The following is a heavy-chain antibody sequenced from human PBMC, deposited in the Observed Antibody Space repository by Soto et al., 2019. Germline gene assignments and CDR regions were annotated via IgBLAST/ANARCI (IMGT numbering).Heavy chain of an antibody. Sequence: GGSLRLSCAASGFTFSGSAMHWVRQASGKGLEWVGRIRSKASSYATAYAASVKGRFTISRDDSKNTAYLQMNSLKTEDTAVYYCTRQILDTAMADFDYWGQGTLVTVSS. CDR3: TRQILDTAMADFDY. V-gene: IGHV3-73*01. CDR1: GFTFSGSA. D-gene: IGHD5-18*01. J-gene: IGHJ4*02. CDR2: IRSKASSYAT.